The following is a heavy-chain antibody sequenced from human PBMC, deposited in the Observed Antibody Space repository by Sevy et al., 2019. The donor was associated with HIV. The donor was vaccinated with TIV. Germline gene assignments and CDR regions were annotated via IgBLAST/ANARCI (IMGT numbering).Heavy chain of an antibody. CDR1: GFTFSSYW. D-gene: IGHD6-19*01. Sequence: GGSLRLSCAASGFTFSSYWMHWVRQAPGKGLVWVSRINSDGSSTSYADSVKGRFTIFRDNAKNTLYLQMNSLRAEDTAVYYCARETSAGTTDYWGQGTLVTVSS. CDR3: ARETSAGTTDY. CDR2: INSDGSST. V-gene: IGHV3-74*01. J-gene: IGHJ4*02.